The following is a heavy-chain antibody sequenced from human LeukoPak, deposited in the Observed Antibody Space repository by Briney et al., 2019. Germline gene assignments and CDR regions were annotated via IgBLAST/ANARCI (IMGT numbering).Heavy chain of an antibody. CDR1: GFTFCSYV. D-gene: IGHD2-2*01. CDR2: ISGSGGST. Sequence: GGSLRLSCAASGFTFCSYVLSWVRQAPGKGLEWVSAISGSGGSTYYADSVKGRFTISRDNSKNTLYLQMNSLRAEDTAVYYCASDYCSSTSCYHPYYSYGMDVWGQGTTVTVSS. CDR3: ASDYCSSTSCYHPYYSYGMDV. V-gene: IGHV3-23*01. J-gene: IGHJ6*02.